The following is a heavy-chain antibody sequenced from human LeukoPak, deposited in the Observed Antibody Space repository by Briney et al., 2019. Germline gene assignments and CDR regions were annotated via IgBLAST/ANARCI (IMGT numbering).Heavy chain of an antibody. D-gene: IGHD6-6*01. J-gene: IGHJ6*03. Sequence: PGGSLRLSCAASGFTFSSYTIHWVRQAPGKGLEWVSSISAVSTYIYYADSVKGRFTISRDNVEKAAYLELSGLTAHDTAIYYCAREGIAGRPVYYYYMDVWGKGTTVTVSS. CDR1: GFTFSSYT. CDR3: AREGIAGRPVYYYYMDV. V-gene: IGHV3-21*01. CDR2: ISAVSTYI.